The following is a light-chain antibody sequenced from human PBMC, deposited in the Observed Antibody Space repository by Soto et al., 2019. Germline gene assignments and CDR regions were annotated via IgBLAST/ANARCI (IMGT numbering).Light chain of an antibody. CDR1: SGSVSTSHH. CDR2: STN. V-gene: IGLV8-61*01. J-gene: IGLJ2*01. Sequence: QAVVTQEPSFSVSPGGTVTLTCGLSSGSVSTSHHPSWYQQTPGQAPRTLIYSTNIRSSGVPDRFSGSMVGIKAALTITGAQADDESDYYCVLYMGRGISVFGGGTKLTVL. CDR3: VLYMGRGISV.